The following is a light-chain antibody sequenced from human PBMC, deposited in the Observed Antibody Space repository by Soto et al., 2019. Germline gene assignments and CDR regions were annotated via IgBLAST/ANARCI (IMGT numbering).Light chain of an antibody. CDR3: MQGTHWPRT. Sequence: DVVMTQSPLSLPVTLGQPASISCRSSQSLVYRDGNTYLNWFQQRPGQSPRRLINKVSKRDSGVPDRFSGSGSGTDFTLKISRVEAEDVGVYYCMQGTHWPRTFGQGTKVEIK. CDR1: QSLVYRDGNTY. J-gene: IGKJ1*01. V-gene: IGKV2-30*01. CDR2: KVS.